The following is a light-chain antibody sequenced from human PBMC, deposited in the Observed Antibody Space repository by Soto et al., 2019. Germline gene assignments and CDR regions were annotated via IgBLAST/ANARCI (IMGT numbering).Light chain of an antibody. J-gene: IGLJ3*02. CDR3: NSYTSTNTRV. Sequence: QSALTQPASVSGSPGQSITISCTGTSSDVGGYNYVSWYQQHPGKAPKLMIYDVSDRPSGVSDRFSGSKSGNTASLTISGLQAEDEDDYYCNSYTSTNTRVFGGGTKVTVL. CDR2: DVS. V-gene: IGLV2-14*01. CDR1: SSDVGGYNY.